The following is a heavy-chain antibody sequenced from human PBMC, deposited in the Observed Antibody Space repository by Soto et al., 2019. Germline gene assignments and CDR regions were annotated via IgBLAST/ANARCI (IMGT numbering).Heavy chain of an antibody. V-gene: IGHV2-5*02. D-gene: IGHD1-1*01. CDR3: AHSLAGTVSDY. J-gene: IGHJ4*02. CDR2: IYWDDDK. Sequence: SGPTLVNPTQTLTLTCTFSGFSLSTSGVGVGWIRQPQVKALEWLALIYWDDDKRYSPSLKSMLTITKDTSKYQVVLTMTIMDPADTATYYSAHSLAGTVSDYWGQGTPVTVSS. CDR1: GFSLSTSGVG.